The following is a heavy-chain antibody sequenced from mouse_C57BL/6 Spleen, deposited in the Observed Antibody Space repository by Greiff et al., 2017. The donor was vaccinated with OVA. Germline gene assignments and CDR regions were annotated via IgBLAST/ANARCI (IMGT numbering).Heavy chain of an antibody. V-gene: IGHV1-5*01. Sequence: VQLQQPGAELVRPGSSVKLSCKASGYTFTSYWMHWVKQRPGQGLEWIGAIYPGNSDTSYNQKFKGKAKLTAVTSASTAYMELSSLTNEDSAVYYCTRDLDGYYGAYWGQGTLVTVSA. D-gene: IGHD2-3*01. CDR3: TRDLDGYYGAY. J-gene: IGHJ3*01. CDR1: GYTFTSYW. CDR2: IYPGNSDT.